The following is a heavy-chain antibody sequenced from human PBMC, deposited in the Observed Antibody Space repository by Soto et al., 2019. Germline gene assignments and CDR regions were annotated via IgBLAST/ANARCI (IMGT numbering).Heavy chain of an antibody. J-gene: IGHJ6*02. CDR2: IYYSGST. CDR1: GGSISSSSYY. D-gene: IGHD6-13*01. Sequence: LSLTCTVSGGSISSSSYYWGWIRQPPGKGLEWIGSIYYSGSTYYNPSLKSRVTISVDTSKNQFSLKLSSVTAADTAVYYCARRPIAAAAYYYYYGMDVWGQGTTVTVSS. CDR3: ARRPIAAAAYYYYYGMDV. V-gene: IGHV4-39*01.